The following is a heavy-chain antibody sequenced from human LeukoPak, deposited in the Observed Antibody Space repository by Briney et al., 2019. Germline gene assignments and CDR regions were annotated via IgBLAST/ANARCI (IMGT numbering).Heavy chain of an antibody. CDR1: GGSISSGDYY. CDR3: AREPDYAAYMDV. V-gene: IGHV4-30-4*08. CDR2: IYYSGST. D-gene: IGHD4-17*01. J-gene: IGHJ6*03. Sequence: PSETLSLTCTVSGGSISSGDYYWRWSRQPPGKGLEWIGYIYYSGSTYYNPSLKSRVTISVDTSKNQFSLKLSSVTAADTAVYYCAREPDYAAYMDVWGKGTTVTVSS.